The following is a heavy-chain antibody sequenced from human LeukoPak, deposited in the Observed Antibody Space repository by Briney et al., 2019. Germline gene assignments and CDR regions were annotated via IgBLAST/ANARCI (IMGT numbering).Heavy chain of an antibody. V-gene: IGHV4-59*12. CDR2: IYYSGST. D-gene: IGHD3-22*01. CDR3: ARSYDSSGYQGY. CDR1: GGSISSYY. Sequence: PSETLSLTCTVSGGSISSYYWSWIRKPPGKGLEWIGYIYYSGSTNYNPSLKSRVTISVDTSKNQFSLKLSSVTAADTAVYYCARSYDSSGYQGYWGQGTLVTVSS. J-gene: IGHJ4*02.